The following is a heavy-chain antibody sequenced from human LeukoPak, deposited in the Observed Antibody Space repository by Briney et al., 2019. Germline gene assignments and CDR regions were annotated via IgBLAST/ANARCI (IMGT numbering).Heavy chain of an antibody. J-gene: IGHJ4*02. CDR3: ARGRLTVGATCYDY. Sequence: KPSETLSLTCTVAGGSISTYYWSWIRQPPGKVPEWIGYIYYSGSTNYNPSLKSRVTISVDTSKNQFSLKLSSVTAADTAVYFWARGRLTVGATCYDYWGQGTLVTVSS. CDR2: IYYSGST. D-gene: IGHD1-26*01. CDR1: GGSISTYY. V-gene: IGHV4-59*01.